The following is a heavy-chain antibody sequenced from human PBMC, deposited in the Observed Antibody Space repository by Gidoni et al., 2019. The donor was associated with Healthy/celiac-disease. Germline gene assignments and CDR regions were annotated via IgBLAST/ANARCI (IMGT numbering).Heavy chain of an antibody. V-gene: IGHV3-23*01. CDR2: ISGSGGST. D-gene: IGHD3-10*01. CDR1: GFTVSRYA. CDR3: YSSGSWAGAFDI. Sequence: EVQLLESGGGLVQTRWSLRHYCAASGFTVSRYAMCWVRQSSGQGLVWVSGISGSGGSTYYADFVKGRFTISRDNSKNTLYLQMNSLRAEDTAVYSCYSSGSWAGAFDIWGQGTMVTVSS. J-gene: IGHJ3*02.